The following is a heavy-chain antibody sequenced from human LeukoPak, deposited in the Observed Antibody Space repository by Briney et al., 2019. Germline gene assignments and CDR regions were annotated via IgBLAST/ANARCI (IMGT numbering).Heavy chain of an antibody. CDR2: IIPIFGTA. D-gene: IGHD2-21*02. J-gene: IGHJ5*02. V-gene: IGHV1-69*06. Sequence: VIIPIFGTANYAQKFQGRVTITADKSTSTAYMELSSLRSEDTAVYYCARSLVTPDWFDPWGQGTLVTVSS. CDR3: ARSLVTPDWFDP.